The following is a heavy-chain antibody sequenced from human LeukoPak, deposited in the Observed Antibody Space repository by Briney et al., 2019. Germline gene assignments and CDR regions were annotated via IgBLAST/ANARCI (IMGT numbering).Heavy chain of an antibody. Sequence: GGSLRLSCAASGFTFSSYAMHWVRQAPGKGLEWVSSISSSSSYIYYADSVKGRFTISRDNAKNSLYLQMNSLRAEDTAVYYCAAGGNPHPFDYWGQGTLVTVSS. V-gene: IGHV3-21*01. J-gene: IGHJ4*02. D-gene: IGHD3-10*01. CDR3: AAGGNPHPFDY. CDR1: GFTFSSYA. CDR2: ISSSSSYI.